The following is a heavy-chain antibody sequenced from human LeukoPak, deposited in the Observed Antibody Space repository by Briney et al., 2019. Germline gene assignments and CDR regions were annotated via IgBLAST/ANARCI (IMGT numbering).Heavy chain of an antibody. J-gene: IGHJ6*03. CDR1: GGTFSSYA. V-gene: IGHV1-69*05. CDR2: IIPIFGTA. CDR3: ARAVDFWSGYSNNYYYYYMDV. Sequence: ASVKVSCKASGGTFSSYAISWVRQAPGQGLEWMGGIIPIFGTANYAQKFQGRVTITTDESTSTAYMELSSLRSEDTAVYYCARAVDFWSGYSNNYYYYYMDVWGKGTTVTVSS. D-gene: IGHD3-3*01.